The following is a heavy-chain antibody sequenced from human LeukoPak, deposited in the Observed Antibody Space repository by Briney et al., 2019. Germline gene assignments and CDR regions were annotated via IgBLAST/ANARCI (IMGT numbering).Heavy chain of an antibody. V-gene: IGHV1-2*02. CDR2: INPNSGGT. CDR1: GYTFTGYY. CDR3: ARDASYDFWSGPLYYFDY. Sequence: ASVKVSCKASGYTFTGYYMHWVRQAPGQGLEWMGWINPNSGGTNYAQKFQGRVTMTRDTSISTAYMELSRLRSDDTAVYYCARDASYDFWSGPLYYFDYWGQGTLVTVSS. J-gene: IGHJ4*02. D-gene: IGHD3-3*01.